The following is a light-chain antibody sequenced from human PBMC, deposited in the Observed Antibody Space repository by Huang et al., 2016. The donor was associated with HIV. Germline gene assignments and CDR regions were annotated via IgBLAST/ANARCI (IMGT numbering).Light chain of an antibody. CDR3: QQSYTTPWT. CDR1: QFIRTY. CDR2: TAS. J-gene: IGKJ1*01. Sequence: DIRMTQSPSSLSASVGDRVTITCRASQFIRTYLNWYQQKPGKAPNLLIYTASSVHSGVPSRFSGSGSGTDFTLTISSLQPEDFATYYCQQSYTTPWTFGQGTQVEI. V-gene: IGKV1-39*01.